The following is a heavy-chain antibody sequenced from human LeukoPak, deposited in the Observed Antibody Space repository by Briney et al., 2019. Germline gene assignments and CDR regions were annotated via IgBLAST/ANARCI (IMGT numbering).Heavy chain of an antibody. CDR1: GDPIRSTDYC. D-gene: IGHD5-18*01. CDR2: IYYSGIT. CDR3: ARRGYNYGYGWFDP. J-gene: IGHJ5*02. Sequence: PSETLSLTCTVSGDPIRSTDYCWGLIRPPPGKGLEWIGNIYYSGITYYNPSLESRVTISVDTSKNQFSLKLTSVTAADTAVYYCARRGYNYGYGWFDPWGQGNLVTVSS. V-gene: IGHV4-39*01.